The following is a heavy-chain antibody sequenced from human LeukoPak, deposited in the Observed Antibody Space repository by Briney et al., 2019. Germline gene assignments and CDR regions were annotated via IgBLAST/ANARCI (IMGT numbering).Heavy chain of an antibody. D-gene: IGHD3-22*01. CDR2: ISYDGSNK. V-gene: IGHV3-30-3*01. CDR1: GFTFSSYA. Sequence: GGSLRLSCAASGFTFSSYAMHWARQAPGKGLEWVAVISYDGSNKYYADSVKGRFTISRDNSKNTLYLQMNSLRAEDTAVYYCAKDLGSRYYYDSSGYWDYWGQGTLVTVSS. J-gene: IGHJ4*02. CDR3: AKDLGSRYYYDSSGYWDY.